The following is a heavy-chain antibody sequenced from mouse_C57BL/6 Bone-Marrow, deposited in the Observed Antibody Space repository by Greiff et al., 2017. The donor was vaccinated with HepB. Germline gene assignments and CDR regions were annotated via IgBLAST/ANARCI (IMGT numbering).Heavy chain of an antibody. CDR3: ARSVFSYSHYFDY. V-gene: IGHV1-76*01. Sequence: QVQLKESGAELVRPGASVKLSCKASGYTFTDYYINWVKQRPGQGLEWIARIYPGSGNTYYNEKFKGKATLTAEKSSSTAYMQLSSLTSEDSAVYFCARSVFSYSHYFDYWGQGTTLTVSS. CDR1: GYTFTDYY. J-gene: IGHJ2*01. CDR2: IYPGSGNT.